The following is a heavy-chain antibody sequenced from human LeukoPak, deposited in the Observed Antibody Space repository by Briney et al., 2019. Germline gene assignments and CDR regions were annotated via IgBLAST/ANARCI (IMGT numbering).Heavy chain of an antibody. CDR1: GYTFTSYG. V-gene: IGHV1-69*13. D-gene: IGHD2-21*02. CDR3: ARGGRLLFQNWFDP. J-gene: IGHJ5*02. Sequence: SVKVSCKASGYTFTSYGISWVRQAPGQGLEWMGGIIPIFGTTNYAQKFQGRVTITADESTSTVYMELSSLRSEDTAVYYCARGGRLLFQNWFDPWGQGTLVTVSS. CDR2: IIPIFGTT.